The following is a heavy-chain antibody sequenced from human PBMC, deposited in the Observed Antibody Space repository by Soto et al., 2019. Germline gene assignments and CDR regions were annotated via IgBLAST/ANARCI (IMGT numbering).Heavy chain of an antibody. J-gene: IGHJ5*02. CDR1: GYTFTSYG. D-gene: IGHD3-10*01. Sequence: QVQLVQSGAEVKKPGASVKVSCKASGYTFTSYGISWVRQAPGQGLEWMGWISAYNGNTNYAQKLQGRVTMTTDTSTSTAYMELRSLRSDDTAVYYCARDPYYYGSGRGPYNWFDPWGQGTLVTVSS. V-gene: IGHV1-18*01. CDR3: ARDPYYYGSGRGPYNWFDP. CDR2: ISAYNGNT.